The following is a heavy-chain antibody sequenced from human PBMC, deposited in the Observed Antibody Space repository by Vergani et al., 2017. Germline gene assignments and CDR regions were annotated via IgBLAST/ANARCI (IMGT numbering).Heavy chain of an antibody. Sequence: EVQLVESGGGLVKPGGSLRLSCAASGFTFSSYSMNWVRQAPGKGLEWVSSISSSSSYIYYADSVKGRFTISRDNAKNSLYLQMNSLRAEDTAVYYCAGGVAAAAGTGPEDWFDPWGQGTTVTVSS. CDR1: GFTFSSYS. CDR2: ISSSSSYI. V-gene: IGHV3-21*01. J-gene: IGHJ5*01. D-gene: IGHD6-13*01. CDR3: AGGVAAAAGTGPEDWFDP.